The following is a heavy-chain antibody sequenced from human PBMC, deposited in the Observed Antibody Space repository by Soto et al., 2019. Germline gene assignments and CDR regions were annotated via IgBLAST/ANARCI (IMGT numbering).Heavy chain of an antibody. Sequence: QLQLQESGPGLVKPSETLSLTCTVSGGSISSSSYYWGWIRQPPGKGLEWIGSIYYSGSTYYNPSLNRRVTISVDTTKNQFSLKLSSVTAADTAVYYCARQFGYCSGGSCYGGSHYYYYMDVWGKGTTVTVSS. D-gene: IGHD2-15*01. CDR2: IYYSGST. CDR1: GGSISSSSYY. CDR3: ARQFGYCSGGSCYGGSHYYYYMDV. J-gene: IGHJ6*03. V-gene: IGHV4-39*01.